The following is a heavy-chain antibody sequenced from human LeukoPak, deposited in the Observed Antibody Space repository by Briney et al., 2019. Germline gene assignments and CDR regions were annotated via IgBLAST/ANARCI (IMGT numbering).Heavy chain of an antibody. V-gene: IGHV3-23*01. D-gene: IGHD3-22*01. CDR2: ISGSGGST. Sequence: GGSLRLSCAASGFTFSSYGMSWVRQAPGKGLEWVSAISGSGGSTYYADSVKGRFTISRDNSKNTLYLQMNSLRAEDTAVYYCAKGCYYDRLHYFDYWGQGTLVTVSS. J-gene: IGHJ4*02. CDR1: GFTFSSYG. CDR3: AKGCYYDRLHYFDY.